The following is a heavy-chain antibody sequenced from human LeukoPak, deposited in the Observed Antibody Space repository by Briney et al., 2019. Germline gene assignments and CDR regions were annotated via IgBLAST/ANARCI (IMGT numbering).Heavy chain of an antibody. CDR3: ARAVSMQIWWETVFDP. CDR2: TFYTGST. CDR1: GASISSGDYY. V-gene: IGHV4-31*03. J-gene: IGHJ5*02. Sequence: SETLSLTCTVSGASISSGDYYWSWIRQRPGRGLEWIGHTFYTGSTYYNPSLKNRLSISVDTSKNQFSLNLTSVTAADTAVYFCARAVSMQIWWETVFDPWGQGTQVTVSS. D-gene: IGHD1-26*01.